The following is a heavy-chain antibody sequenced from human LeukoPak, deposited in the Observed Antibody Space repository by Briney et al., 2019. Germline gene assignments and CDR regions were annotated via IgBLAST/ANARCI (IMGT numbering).Heavy chain of an antibody. Sequence: PGGSLRLSCAASGFTVSSNYMSWVRQAPGKGLEWVSVIYSGGSTYYADSVKGRFTISRDNSKNTLYLQMNSLRAEDTAVYYCARDPSHSGSYNWFDPWGQGTLVTVSS. CDR2: IYSGGST. D-gene: IGHD1-26*01. J-gene: IGHJ5*02. CDR1: GFTVSSNY. CDR3: ARDPSHSGSYNWFDP. V-gene: IGHV3-66*01.